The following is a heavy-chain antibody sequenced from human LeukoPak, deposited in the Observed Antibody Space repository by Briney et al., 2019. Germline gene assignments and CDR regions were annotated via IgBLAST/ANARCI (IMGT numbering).Heavy chain of an antibody. CDR1: GFTFSSYS. CDR3: ARAVGDYFIDY. Sequence: GGSLRLSCAASGFTFSSYSMNWVRQAPGKGLEWVSYISSSSSTIYYADSVKGRFIISRDNAKNSLYLQMNSLRAEDTAVYYCARAVGDYFIDYWGQGTLVTVSS. D-gene: IGHD4-17*01. J-gene: IGHJ4*02. V-gene: IGHV3-48*01. CDR2: ISSSSSTI.